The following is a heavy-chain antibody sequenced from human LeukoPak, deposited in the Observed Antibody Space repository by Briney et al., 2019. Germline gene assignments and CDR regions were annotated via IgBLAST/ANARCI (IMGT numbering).Heavy chain of an antibody. V-gene: IGHV1-69*06. CDR3: ARDRRSSSGWYDWFDP. D-gene: IGHD6-19*01. J-gene: IGHJ5*02. Sequence: GASVKVSCKASGGTFSSYAISWVRQAPGQGLEWMGGIIPIFGTANYAQKFQGRVTITADKSTSTAYMELSSLRSEDTAVYYCARDRRSSSGWYDWFDPWGQGTLVTVSS. CDR2: IIPIFGTA. CDR1: GGTFSSYA.